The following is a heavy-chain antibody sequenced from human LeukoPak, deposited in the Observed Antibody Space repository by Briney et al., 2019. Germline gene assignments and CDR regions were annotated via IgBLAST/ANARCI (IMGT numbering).Heavy chain of an antibody. V-gene: IGHV4-59*08. CDR2: IYYSGST. CDR3: ARHRVGATGTNWFDP. Sequence: PSETLSLTCTVSGGSISSYYWSWIRQPPGKGLEWIGYIYYSGSTNYNPSLKSRVTISVDTSKNQFSLKLSSVTAADTAMYYCARHRVGATGTNWFDPWGQGTLVTVSS. J-gene: IGHJ5*02. D-gene: IGHD1-26*01. CDR1: GGSISSYY.